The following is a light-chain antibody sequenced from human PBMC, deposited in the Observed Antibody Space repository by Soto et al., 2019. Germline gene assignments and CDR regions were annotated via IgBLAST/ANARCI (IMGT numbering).Light chain of an antibody. V-gene: IGKV3-20*01. CDR1: QSVSSSY. CDR3: QQYYSSAPWT. Sequence: EIVLTQSPGTLSLSPGERATLSCRASQSVSSSYFAWYQQKPGQAPRLLFYGASNRATGIPDRFSGSGSGTDFTLTISRLEPEDFAVYYCQQYYSSAPWTFGQGTKVEIK. J-gene: IGKJ1*01. CDR2: GAS.